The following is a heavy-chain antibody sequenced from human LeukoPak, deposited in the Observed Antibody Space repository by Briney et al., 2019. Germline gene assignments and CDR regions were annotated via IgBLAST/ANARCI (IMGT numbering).Heavy chain of an antibody. CDR2: ISYDGSNK. V-gene: IGHV3-30-3*01. J-gene: IGHJ4*02. Sequence: GGSLRLSCAASGFTFSSYAMHWVRQAPGKGLEWVAVISYDGSNKYYADSVKGRFTISRDNSKNTLYLQMNSLRAEDTAVYCCARGSSGWFYFDYWGQGTLVTVSS. D-gene: IGHD6-19*01. CDR3: ARGSSGWFYFDY. CDR1: GFTFSSYA.